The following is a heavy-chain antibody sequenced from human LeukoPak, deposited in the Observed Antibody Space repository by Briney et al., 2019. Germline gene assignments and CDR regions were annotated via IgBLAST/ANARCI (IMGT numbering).Heavy chain of an antibody. CDR1: GFIVSSNY. J-gene: IGHJ4*02. CDR3: ARDPDYDSSGYQPGVFDY. V-gene: IGHV3-53*05. CDR2: IYSGGST. D-gene: IGHD3-22*01. Sequence: GGSLRLSCAASGFIVSSNYMSWVRQAPGKGLEWVSVIYSGGSTYYADSVKGRFTISRDNSKNTLYLQMNSLRAEDTAVYYCARDPDYDSSGYQPGVFDYWGQGTLVTVSS.